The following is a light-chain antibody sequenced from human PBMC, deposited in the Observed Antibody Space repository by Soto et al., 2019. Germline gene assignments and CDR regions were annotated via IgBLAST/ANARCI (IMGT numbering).Light chain of an antibody. CDR1: QSISNW. CDR3: HQYYSDPLT. Sequence: DIQMTQSPSTLPASVGDRVTITCRASQSISNWLAWYQQKPGKAPKLLIYDASSLESGVPSRFSGSGSGTDFTLTISSLQAEDVAVYYCHQYYSDPLTFGGGTKVDNK. CDR2: DAS. J-gene: IGKJ4*01. V-gene: IGKV1-5*01.